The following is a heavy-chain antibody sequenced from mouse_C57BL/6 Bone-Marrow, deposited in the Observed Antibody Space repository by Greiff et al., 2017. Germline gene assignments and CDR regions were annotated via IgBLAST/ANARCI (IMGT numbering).Heavy chain of an antibody. Sequence: QVTLKESGPGILQPSQTLSLTCSFSGFSLSTFGMGVGWIRQPSGKGLEWLAHIWWDDDKYYNPALKSRLTISKDTSKNQVFLKIANVDTADTATYYCARMGIEWLRRVPYYAMDYWGQGTSVTVSS. J-gene: IGHJ4*01. D-gene: IGHD2-2*01. CDR2: IWWDDDK. CDR1: GFSLSTFGMG. CDR3: ARMGIEWLRRVPYYAMDY. V-gene: IGHV8-8*01.